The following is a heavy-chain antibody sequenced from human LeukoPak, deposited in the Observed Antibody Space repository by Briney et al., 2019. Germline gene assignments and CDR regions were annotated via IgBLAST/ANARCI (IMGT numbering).Heavy chain of an antibody. CDR1: GFSFSSYA. J-gene: IGHJ3*02. V-gene: IGHV3-30*04. CDR3: AKEGGIDPGAFDI. Sequence: PGGSLRLSCAASGFSFSSYAMHWVRQAPGEGLEWVAFISYEGRDKFYAGSVKGRFTISRDNCKNTLYLEMNSLRTEDTAVYYCAKEGGIDPGAFDIWGQGTMVTVSS. CDR2: ISYEGRDK. D-gene: IGHD3-16*01.